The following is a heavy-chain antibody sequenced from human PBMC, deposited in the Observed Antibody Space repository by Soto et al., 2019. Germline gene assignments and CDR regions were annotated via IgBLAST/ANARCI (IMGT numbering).Heavy chain of an antibody. CDR1: GFTVSNNY. V-gene: IGHV3-53*01. CDR3: CASPGGGGY. Sequence: EVQLAESGGGLIQPGGSLRLSCAVSGFTVSNNYMSWVRQAPGKGLEGVSVIYSGGYTAYGDSVKGRFTISRDNSKNTPNFKMNTLGPGAPGGFFCCASPGGGGYWGQGTLVTVSS. CDR2: IYSGGYT. J-gene: IGHJ4*02. D-gene: IGHD3-10*01.